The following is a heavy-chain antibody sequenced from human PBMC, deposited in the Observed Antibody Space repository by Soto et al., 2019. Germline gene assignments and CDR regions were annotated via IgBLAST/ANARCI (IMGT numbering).Heavy chain of an antibody. V-gene: IGHV3-30*18. CDR2: ISYDGSNK. CDR1: GFTFSSYG. CDR3: AKVRRAGKALGWYFDL. J-gene: IGHJ2*01. Sequence: QVQLVESGGGVVQPGRSLRLSCAASGFTFSSYGMHWVRQAPGKGLEWVAVISYDGSNKYYADSVKGRFTISRDNSKNTLYLQMNSLRAEDTAVYYCAKVRRAGKALGWYFDLWGRGTLVTVSS. D-gene: IGHD3-10*01.